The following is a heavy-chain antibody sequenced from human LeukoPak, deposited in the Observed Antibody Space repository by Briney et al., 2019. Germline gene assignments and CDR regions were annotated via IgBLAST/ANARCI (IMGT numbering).Heavy chain of an antibody. CDR1: GFTFSSYA. CDR3: ARDRVPAAILVAFDI. V-gene: IGHV3-30*01. D-gene: IGHD2-2*02. J-gene: IGHJ3*02. CDR2: ISYDGSNK. Sequence: GGSLRLSCAASGFTFSSYAKHWVRQAPGKGLEWVAVISYDGSNKYYADSVKGRFTISRDNSKNTLYLQMNSLRAEDTAVYYCARDRVPAAILVAFDIWGQGTMVTVSS.